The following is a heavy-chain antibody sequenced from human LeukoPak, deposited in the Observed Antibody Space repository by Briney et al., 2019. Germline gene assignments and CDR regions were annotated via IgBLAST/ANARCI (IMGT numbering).Heavy chain of an antibody. CDR1: GFTFSSYE. V-gene: IGHV3-48*03. J-gene: IGHJ4*02. CDR2: ISSSGSTI. D-gene: IGHD6-6*01. Sequence: PGGSLRLSCAASGFTFSSYEMNWVRQAPGKGLEWVSYISSSGSTIYYADSVKGRFTISRDNAKSSLYLQMDSLRAEDTAVYYCARGPSSPLTHWGQGTLVTVSS. CDR3: ARGPSSPLTH.